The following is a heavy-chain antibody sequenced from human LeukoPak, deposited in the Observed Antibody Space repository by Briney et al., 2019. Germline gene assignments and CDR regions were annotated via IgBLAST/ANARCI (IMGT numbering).Heavy chain of an antibody. CDR2: IYYSGGT. J-gene: IGHJ3*02. CDR3: ATNYGSGSYYSVPDAFDI. Sequence: SETLSLTCTVSGGSISSYYWTWIRQPPGKGLEWIGYIYYSGGTNYNPSLKSRVTISVDTSKNQFSLKLSSVTAADTAVYYCATNYGSGSYYSVPDAFDIWGQGTMVTVSS. D-gene: IGHD3-10*01. CDR1: GGSISSYY. V-gene: IGHV4-59*08.